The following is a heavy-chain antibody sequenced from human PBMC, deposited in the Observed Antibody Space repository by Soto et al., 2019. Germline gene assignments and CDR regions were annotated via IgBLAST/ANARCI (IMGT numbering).Heavy chain of an antibody. CDR3: ARGSTTEKVDS. Sequence: QLQRQGSGQGWAGPSRTRPLPCSSSGASFYIVVYFWGWIPQSPGKGLEWIGHIHNSGSPYNNPSLKSRVTISADTSMNQFSLALTSVTAADTAMYYCARGSTTEKVDSWGQGILVTVSS. J-gene: IGHJ4*02. CDR2: IHNSGSP. CDR1: GASFYIVVYF. V-gene: IGHV4-30-4*01.